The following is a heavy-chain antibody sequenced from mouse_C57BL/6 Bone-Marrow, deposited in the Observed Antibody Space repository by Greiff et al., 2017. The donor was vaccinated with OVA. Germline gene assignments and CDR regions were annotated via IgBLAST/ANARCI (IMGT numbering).Heavy chain of an antibody. Sequence: QVQLQQSGPELVKPGASVKISCKASGYAFSSSWMNWVKQRPGKGLEWIGRIYPGDGDTNYNGKFKGKATLTADKSSSTAYMQLSSLTSEDSAVYFCARQNYGSSYPFAYWGQGTLVTVSA. D-gene: IGHD1-1*01. CDR2: IYPGDGDT. CDR1: GYAFSSSW. J-gene: IGHJ3*01. CDR3: ARQNYGSSYPFAY. V-gene: IGHV1-82*01.